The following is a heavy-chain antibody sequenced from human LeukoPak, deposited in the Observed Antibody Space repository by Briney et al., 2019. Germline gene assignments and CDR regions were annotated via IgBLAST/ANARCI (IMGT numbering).Heavy chain of an antibody. CDR1: GYTFTSYD. Sequence: ASVKVSCKASGYTFTSYDINWVRQATGQGLGWMGWMNPNSGNTNYAQKLQGRVTMTTDTSTSTAYMELRSLRSDDTAVYYCARVGIAAAGTPQGGSSYWGQGTLVTVSS. V-gene: IGHV1-18*01. D-gene: IGHD6-13*01. CDR2: MNPNSGNT. J-gene: IGHJ4*02. CDR3: ARVGIAAAGTPQGGSSY.